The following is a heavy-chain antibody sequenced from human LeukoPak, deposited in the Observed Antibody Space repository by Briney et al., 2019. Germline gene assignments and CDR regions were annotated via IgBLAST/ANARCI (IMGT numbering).Heavy chain of an antibody. CDR1: GLIVSSTY. Sequence: GGSRRLSCAVSGLIVSSTYMSWVRQTPGKGLEWVSVIYSGGSTYYADSVKGRFTISRDNSKNTLYLQMNSLRAEDTAVYYCARDLLEWYFDYWGQGTLVTVSS. V-gene: IGHV3-66*01. CDR2: IYSGGST. D-gene: IGHD3-3*01. J-gene: IGHJ4*02. CDR3: ARDLLEWYFDY.